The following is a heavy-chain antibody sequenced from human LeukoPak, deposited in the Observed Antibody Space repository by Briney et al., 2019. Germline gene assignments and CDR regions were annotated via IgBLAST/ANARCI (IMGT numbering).Heavy chain of an antibody. J-gene: IGHJ4*02. V-gene: IGHV3-23*01. CDR2: IADGGETT. CDR1: GFIFSSYG. D-gene: IGHD2-8*02. CDR3: ARKAARTGGYDY. Sequence: GGSLRLSCAVSGFIFSSYGMSWVRQAPGMGLEWVSAIADGGETTYYADSVKGRFTISRDYSKNTLYLPMNSLRAEDTAVYYCARKAARTGGYDYWGQGILVTVSS.